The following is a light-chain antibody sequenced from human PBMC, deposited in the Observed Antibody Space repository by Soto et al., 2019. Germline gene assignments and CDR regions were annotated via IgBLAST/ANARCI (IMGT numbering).Light chain of an antibody. CDR1: SSDVGGYKY. J-gene: IGLJ3*02. V-gene: IGLV2-14*01. CDR2: EVN. Sequence: QSALTQPASVSGSPGQSITISCTGTSSDVGGYKYVSWFQQHPGKAPKLMIYEVNSRPSGVSYRFSGSKSGNTASLTISGLQAEDEADYYCSSYTSSTWVFGGGTKVTVL. CDR3: SSYTSSTWV.